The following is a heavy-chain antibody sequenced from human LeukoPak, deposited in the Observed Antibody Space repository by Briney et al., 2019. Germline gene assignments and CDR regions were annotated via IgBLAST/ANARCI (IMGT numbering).Heavy chain of an antibody. V-gene: IGHV1-8*01. CDR3: ARGGYYDSSGYYYYFDY. CDR2: MNPNSGNT. J-gene: IGHJ4*02. Sequence: ASVKVSCKASGYTFTSYDINWVRQATGQGLEWMGWMNPNSGNTGYAQKFQGRVTMTRNTSISTAYVELSSLRSEDTAVYYCARGGYYDSSGYYYYFDYWGQGTLVTVSS. CDR1: GYTFTSYD. D-gene: IGHD3-22*01.